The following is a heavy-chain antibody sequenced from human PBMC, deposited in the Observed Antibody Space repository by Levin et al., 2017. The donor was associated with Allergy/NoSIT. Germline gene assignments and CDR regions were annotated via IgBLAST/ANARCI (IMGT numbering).Heavy chain of an antibody. J-gene: IGHJ4*02. Sequence: ASVKVSCKASGYTFTSYGISWVRQAPGQGLEWMGWISAYNGNTNYAQKLQGRVTMTTDTSTSTAYMELRSLRSDDTAVYYCARDLYCSGGTCYHPVGYDYWGQGTLVTVSS. CDR2: ISAYNGNT. D-gene: IGHD2-15*01. CDR3: ARDLYCSGGTCYHPVGYDY. V-gene: IGHV1-18*01. CDR1: GYTFTSYG.